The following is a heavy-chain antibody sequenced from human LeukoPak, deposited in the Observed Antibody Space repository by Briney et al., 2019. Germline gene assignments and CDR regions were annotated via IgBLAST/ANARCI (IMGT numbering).Heavy chain of an antibody. CDR1: GFTFSNEA. J-gene: IGHJ4*02. CDR2: ISPGGGTT. Sequence: GGSLRLSCAVSGFTFSNEAMGWVRQLRGGGLEWVSTISPGGGTTYYAESMKGRFTISRDNSKTTLYLEMNSLRAEDTAVYYCAKTYSSGRPAGTDYWGQGTLVTVSS. V-gene: IGHV3-23*01. D-gene: IGHD6-19*01. CDR3: AKTYSSGRPAGTDY.